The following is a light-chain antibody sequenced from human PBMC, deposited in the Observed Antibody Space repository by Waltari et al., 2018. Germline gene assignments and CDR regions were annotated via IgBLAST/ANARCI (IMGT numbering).Light chain of an antibody. J-gene: IGLJ1*01. V-gene: IGLV2-11*01. Sequence: QSALTQPRSVSGSPGQSVTISCTGTNSDVGGYKYVSWYQQHPDKAPRLIIYYVYTRPSGVPNRFAASKSANTASLTISGLQSEDEADYYCCSYAGSFTWVVGTGTKVTVL. CDR1: NSDVGGYKY. CDR3: CSYAGSFTWV. CDR2: YVY.